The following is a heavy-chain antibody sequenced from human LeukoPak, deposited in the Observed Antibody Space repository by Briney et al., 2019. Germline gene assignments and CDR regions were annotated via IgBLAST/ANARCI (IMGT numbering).Heavy chain of an antibody. V-gene: IGHV4-39*01. J-gene: IGHJ4*02. CDR2: IYYSGST. CDR3: ARLVRVALYYFDY. Sequence: MSSETLSLTCTVSGGSISSSSYYWGWIRQPPGKGLEWIGNIYYSGSTYYNPSLKSRVTISVDTSKNQFSLKLSSVTAADTAVYYCARLVRVALYYFDYWGQGTLVTVSS. CDR1: GGSISSSSYY. D-gene: IGHD2-15*01.